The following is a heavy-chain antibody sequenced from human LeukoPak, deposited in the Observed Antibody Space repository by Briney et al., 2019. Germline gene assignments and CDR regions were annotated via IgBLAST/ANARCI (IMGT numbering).Heavy chain of an antibody. Sequence: ASVKVSXKASGYTFTSYGISWLRQAPGQGLEWIGWISAYNGNTNYAQKLQGRVTMTTDTSTSTAYLELRSLRSDDTAVYYCARETNHYDFWSGHRGDFDYWGQGTLVTVSS. J-gene: IGHJ4*02. CDR1: GYTFTSYG. D-gene: IGHD3-3*01. V-gene: IGHV1-18*01. CDR3: ARETNHYDFWSGHRGDFDY. CDR2: ISAYNGNT.